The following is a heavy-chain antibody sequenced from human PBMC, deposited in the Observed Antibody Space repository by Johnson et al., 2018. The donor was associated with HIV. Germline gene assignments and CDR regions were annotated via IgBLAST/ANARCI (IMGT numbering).Heavy chain of an antibody. CDR1: GFTFSIYA. CDR2: ISYDGSNK. V-gene: IGHV3-30-3*01. J-gene: IGHJ3*02. CDR3: ARDPRLGELKIDRRGYAFDI. Sequence: QVQLVESGGGLVQPGGSLRLSCAASGFTFSIYAMHWVRQAPGKGLEWVAVISYDGSNKYYADSVKGRFTISRDNSKNTLYLQMNSLRAEDTAVYYCARDPRLGELKIDRRGYAFDIWGQGTMVTVSS. D-gene: IGHD3-16*01.